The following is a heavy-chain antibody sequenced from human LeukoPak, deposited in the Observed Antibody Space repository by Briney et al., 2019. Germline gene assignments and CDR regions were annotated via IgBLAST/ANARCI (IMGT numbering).Heavy chain of an antibody. CDR3: ARDGYSSSWYGENYYYGMDV. Sequence: SETLSLTCTVSGGSIGSYYWSWIRQPPGKGLEWIGYIYYSGSTNYNPSLKSRVTISVDTSKNQFSLKLSSVTAADTAVYYCARDGYSSSWYGENYYYGMDVWGQGTTVTVSS. V-gene: IGHV4-59*01. CDR2: IYYSGST. CDR1: GGSIGSYY. D-gene: IGHD6-13*01. J-gene: IGHJ6*02.